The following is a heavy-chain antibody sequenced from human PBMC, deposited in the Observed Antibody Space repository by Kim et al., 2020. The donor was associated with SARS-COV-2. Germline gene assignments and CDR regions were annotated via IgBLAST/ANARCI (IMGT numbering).Heavy chain of an antibody. CDR3: ARARTPMIVVVINAFDI. V-gene: IGHV4-31*03. J-gene: IGHJ3*02. D-gene: IGHD3-22*01. CDR2: IYYSGST. CDR1: GGSISSGGYY. Sequence: SETLSLTCTVSGGSISSGGYYWSWIRQHPGKGLEWIGYIYYSGSTYYNPYLKSRVTISVDTSKNQFSLKLSSMTAADTAVYYCARARTPMIVVVINAFDIWGQGTMVTVSS.